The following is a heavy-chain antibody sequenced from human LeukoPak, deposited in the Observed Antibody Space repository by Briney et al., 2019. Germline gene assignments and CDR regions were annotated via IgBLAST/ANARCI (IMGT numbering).Heavy chain of an antibody. J-gene: IGHJ4*02. CDR2: IKEDGSEI. V-gene: IGHV3-7*04. CDR3: ARDSDGTVFDY. Sequence: AGGSLILSCAASGFTFSTYWMSWLRQAPGKGLEWVAQIKEDGSEIHSVDSIRGRFTISRDNAKNSLYLQMNSLRIEDTAVYYCARDSDGTVFDYWGQGTLVTVSS. D-gene: IGHD2-15*01. CDR1: GFTFSTYW.